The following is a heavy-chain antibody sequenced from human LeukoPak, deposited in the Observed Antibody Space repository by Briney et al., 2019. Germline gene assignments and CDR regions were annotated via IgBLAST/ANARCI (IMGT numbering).Heavy chain of an antibody. D-gene: IGHD6-19*01. Sequence: SETLSLTCAVYGGSFSGYYWNWIRQPAGKGLEWIGRIYNSGNTNYNPSLKSRVTISVDTSKNQFSLKLSSVTAADTAVYCARYEAVAGVFDYWGQGTLVTVSS. J-gene: IGHJ4*02. CDR3: ARYEAVAGVFDY. V-gene: IGHV4-59*10. CDR1: GGSFSGYY. CDR2: IYNSGNT.